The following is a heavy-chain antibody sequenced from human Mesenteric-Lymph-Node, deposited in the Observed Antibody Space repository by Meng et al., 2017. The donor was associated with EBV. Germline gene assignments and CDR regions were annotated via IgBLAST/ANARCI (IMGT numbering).Heavy chain of an antibody. Sequence: QVQLVXXXXXXVPXGXXXRLSCAASGFTFSNYAMHWVRQAPGKGLEWVALISYDGSNEYYADSVKGRFTISRDNSKNTLYLQMNSLRAEDTAVYYCAKVRPGYYVFDYWGQGTLVTVFS. CDR1: GFTFSNYA. V-gene: IGHV3-30*04. CDR2: ISYDGSNE. CDR3: AKVRPGYYVFDY. J-gene: IGHJ4*02. D-gene: IGHD3-22*01.